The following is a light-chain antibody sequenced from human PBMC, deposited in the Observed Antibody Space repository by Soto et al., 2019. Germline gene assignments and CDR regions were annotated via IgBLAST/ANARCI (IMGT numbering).Light chain of an antibody. CDR1: SSNIGSNT. CDR3: QSYDSSLSGFYV. V-gene: IGLV1-40*01. CDR2: GNS. Sequence: QSVLTQPPSASGTPGQRVTISCSGSSSNIGSNTVNWYQQLPGTAPKLLIYGNSNRPSGVPDRFSGSKSGTSASLAITGLQAEDEADYYCQSYDSSLSGFYVFGTGTKLTVL. J-gene: IGLJ1*01.